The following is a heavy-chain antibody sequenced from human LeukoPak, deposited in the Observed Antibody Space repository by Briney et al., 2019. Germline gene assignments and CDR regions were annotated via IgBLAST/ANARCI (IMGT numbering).Heavy chain of an antibody. D-gene: IGHD1-26*01. CDR1: GYTLTELS. J-gene: IGHJ3*02. Sequence: ASVKVSCKVSGYTLTELSMHWVRQAPGKGLEWMGGFDPEDGETIYAQKFQGRVTMTEDTSTDTAYMELSSLRSEDTAVYYCATDRYSGSFDAFDIWGQGTMVTVSS. V-gene: IGHV1-24*01. CDR2: FDPEDGET. CDR3: ATDRYSGSFDAFDI.